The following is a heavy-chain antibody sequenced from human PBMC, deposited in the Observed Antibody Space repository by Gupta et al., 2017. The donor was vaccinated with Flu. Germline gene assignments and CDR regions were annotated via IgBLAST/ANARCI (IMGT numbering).Heavy chain of an antibody. CDR2: FIPILNTS. J-gene: IGHJ3*02. CDR1: GRTFSSPS. V-gene: IGHV1-69*08. CDR3: ARDFSDRAVSGSDALDI. D-gene: IGHD6-19*01. Sequence: QVQLGQPGSEVKQPGSSVTVSCPAYGRTFSSPSIHGVRQAPDQGLDGMGRFIPILNTSHYAPRFQGRGTLSVDKSTSTGLMELNNLRAEDTAIDYCARDFSDRAVSGSDALDIWGKGTLVTVSS.